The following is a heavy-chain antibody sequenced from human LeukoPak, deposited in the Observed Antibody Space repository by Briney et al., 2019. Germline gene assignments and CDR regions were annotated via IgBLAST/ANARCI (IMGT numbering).Heavy chain of an antibody. Sequence: PGGSLRLSCAASGFTFSSYGMHWVRQAPGKGLEWVAFIRYDGSNKYYADSVKGRFTISRDNSKNTLYLQMNSLRAEDTAAYYCAKDYDSSGYYPLCYFDYWGQGTLVTVSS. CDR3: AKDYDSSGYYPLCYFDY. J-gene: IGHJ4*02. D-gene: IGHD3-22*01. V-gene: IGHV3-30*02. CDR2: IRYDGSNK. CDR1: GFTFSSYG.